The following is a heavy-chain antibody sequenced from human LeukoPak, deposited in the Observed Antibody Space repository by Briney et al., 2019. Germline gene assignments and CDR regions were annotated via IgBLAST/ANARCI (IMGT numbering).Heavy chain of an antibody. CDR1: GGSISSSSYY. CDR2: IYYSGST. V-gene: IGHV4-39*07. J-gene: IGHJ4*02. CDR3: AKTVDIVATVDY. D-gene: IGHD5-12*01. Sequence: KPSETLSLTCTVSGGSISSSSYYWGWIRQPPGKGLEWIGSIYYSGSTYYNPSLKSRVTISVDTSKNQFSLKLSSVTAADTAVYYCAKTVDIVATVDYWGQGTLVTVSS.